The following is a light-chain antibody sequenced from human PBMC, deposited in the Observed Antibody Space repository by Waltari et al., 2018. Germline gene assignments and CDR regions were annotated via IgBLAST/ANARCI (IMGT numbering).Light chain of an antibody. CDR3: SSYTSSITSI. CDR2: DVN. V-gene: IGLV2-14*03. CDR1: SSDIGSYNF. J-gene: IGLJ2*01. Sequence: QSALTQPASVSGSPGQSITISCTGTSSDIGSYNFFPWYQQHPGQAPKLIIYDVNSRPSGVSNHFSGSKSGNTASLTISGLQAEDEADYYCSSYTSSITSIFGGGTKLTVL.